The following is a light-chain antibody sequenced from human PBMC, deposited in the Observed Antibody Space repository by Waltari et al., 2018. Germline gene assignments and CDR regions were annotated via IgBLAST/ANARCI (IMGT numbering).Light chain of an antibody. V-gene: IGLV2-23*02. J-gene: IGLJ1*01. CDR3: CSYAGLGIYV. Sequence: QSGLTQPASVSGSPGQSITISCTGTSSDVGNYNLVSWYQQYPGKAPTLMVYEVTKRTSGVSDRCAGSKSGNTASLTIYGLQSEDEADYYCCSYAGLGIYVFGTGTKVTVL. CDR1: SSDVGNYNL. CDR2: EVT.